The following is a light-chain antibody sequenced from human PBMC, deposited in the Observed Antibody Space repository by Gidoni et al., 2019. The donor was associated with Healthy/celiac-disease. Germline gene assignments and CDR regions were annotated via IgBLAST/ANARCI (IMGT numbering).Light chain of an antibody. Sequence: DIVMTQSPDSLAVSLGERATINCKSSQSLSYSSNNENDLAWYQQKPGQPPRLLIYWASTRESGVPDRFSGSGSGTDFTLTISSLQAEDVAVYYCQHYYSNILTFGGGTKVEIK. J-gene: IGKJ4*01. CDR3: QHYYSNILT. CDR1: QSLSYSSNNEND. V-gene: IGKV4-1*01. CDR2: WAS.